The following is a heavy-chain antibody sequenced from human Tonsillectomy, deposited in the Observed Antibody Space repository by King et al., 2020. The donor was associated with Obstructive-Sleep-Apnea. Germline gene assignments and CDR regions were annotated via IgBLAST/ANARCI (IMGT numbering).Heavy chain of an antibody. Sequence: QLVQSGGGVVQPGRSLRLSCAASGFTFSTYAMHCVRPAPGKGLEGVSLISYHGDKEYYEDTVKGRFTISRDNSKNTLYLQMNSLRAEDTAVYYCASEFLGTSFDYWGQGTLVTVSS. CDR2: ISYHGDKE. V-gene: IGHV3-30*04. J-gene: IGHJ4*02. D-gene: IGHD1-14*01. CDR3: ASEFLGTSFDY. CDR1: GFTFSTYA.